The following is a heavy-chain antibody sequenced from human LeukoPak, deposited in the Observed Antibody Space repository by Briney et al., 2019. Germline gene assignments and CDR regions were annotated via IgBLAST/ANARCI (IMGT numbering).Heavy chain of an antibody. CDR1: GFTFSHFG. V-gene: IGHV3-30*02. D-gene: IGHD4-23*01. J-gene: IGHJ5*02. Sequence: GGSLRLSCAASGFTFSHFGMHWVRQAPGKGLEWVTFIENDARDIYFADTVKGRFSISRDNSKSTMYLQMNSLRADDTAVYYCTALYGGFDPWGQGTLVTVSS. CDR3: TALYGGFDP. CDR2: IENDARDI.